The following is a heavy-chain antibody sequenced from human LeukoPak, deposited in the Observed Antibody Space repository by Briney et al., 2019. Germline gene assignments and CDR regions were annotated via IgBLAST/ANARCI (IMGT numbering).Heavy chain of an antibody. CDR2: IIPILGIA. V-gene: IGHV1-69*04. D-gene: IGHD3-3*01. Sequence: SVTVSCKASGCSFTSYGISWVRQAPGPGMEGMGRIIPILGIANYAQKFQGRVTITADKSTSTAYMEPSSLRSEDTAVYYCATGFGVVIITADYWGQGALVTVSS. J-gene: IGHJ4*02. CDR1: GCSFTSYG. CDR3: ATGFGVVIITADY.